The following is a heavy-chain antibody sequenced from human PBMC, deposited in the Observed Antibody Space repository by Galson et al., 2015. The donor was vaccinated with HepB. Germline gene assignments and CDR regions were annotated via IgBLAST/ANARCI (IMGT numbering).Heavy chain of an antibody. CDR3: ARDLGYYYSNGVDV. CDR1: GSIFTDYY. Sequence: SVTVSCKASGSIFTDYYLHWLRQAPGQGLEWMGWINPDSGDTYYAQNFLGRVTMTRDTSITTAYMDLSRLRSDDTAVYFCARDLGYYYSNGVDVWGQGTTVTVSS. CDR2: INPDSGDT. D-gene: IGHD3-22*01. V-gene: IGHV1-2*02. J-gene: IGHJ6*02.